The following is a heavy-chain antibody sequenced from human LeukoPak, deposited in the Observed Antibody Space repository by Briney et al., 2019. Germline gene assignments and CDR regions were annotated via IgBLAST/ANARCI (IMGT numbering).Heavy chain of an antibody. CDR1: GGSISSYY. CDR2: IYYSGST. V-gene: IGHV4-59*08. D-gene: IGHD6-19*01. CDR3: AKSARGHNPRGWEPDAFDI. Sequence: SETLSLTCTVSGGSISSYYWSWVRQPPGKGLEWIGYIYYSGSTNYNPSLKSRVTISIDTSRNQFSLKLTSLTAADTAVYYCAKSARGHNPRGWEPDAFDIWGQGTMVTVSS. J-gene: IGHJ3*02.